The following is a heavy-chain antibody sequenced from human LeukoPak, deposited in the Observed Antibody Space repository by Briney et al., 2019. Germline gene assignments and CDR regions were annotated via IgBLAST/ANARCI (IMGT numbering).Heavy chain of an antibody. CDR1: GGSISSGGYS. V-gene: IGHV4-30-2*01. CDR3: ARMVDNYDIPRYFDY. J-gene: IGHJ4*02. D-gene: IGHD3-9*01. CDR2: IYHSGST. Sequence: SQTLSLTCAVSGGSISSGGYSWSWIRQPPGKGLEWIGYIYHSGSTYYNPSLKSRVTISVDRSKNQFSLKLSSVTAADTAVYYCARMVDNYDIPRYFDYWGQGTLVTVSS.